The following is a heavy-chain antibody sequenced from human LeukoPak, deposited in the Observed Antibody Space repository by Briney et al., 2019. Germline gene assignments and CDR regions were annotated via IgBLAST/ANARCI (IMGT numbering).Heavy chain of an antibody. CDR2: ISGSGGST. J-gene: IGHJ4*02. D-gene: IGHD7-27*01. Sequence: PGGSLRLSCAASGFTFSSYTMSWVRQAPGKGLEWVSAISGSGGSTYYADSVKGRFTISRDNSKNTLYLQMNSLRAEDTAVYYCAKDYRRNWGSSDYWGQGTLVTVSS. V-gene: IGHV3-23*01. CDR3: AKDYRRNWGSSDY. CDR1: GFTFSSYT.